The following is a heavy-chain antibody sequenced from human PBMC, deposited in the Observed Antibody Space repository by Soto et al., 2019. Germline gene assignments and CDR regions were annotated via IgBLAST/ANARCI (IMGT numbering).Heavy chain of an antibody. CDR1: GFTFSRYG. J-gene: IGHJ4*02. CDR2: ISDDGNSK. CDR3: AKASSHYGSGSYYTNDY. D-gene: IGHD3-10*01. Sequence: QVQLVESGGGVVQPGRSLRLSCTASGFTFSRYGLHWVRQAPGRRLEWVAVISDDGNSKQYADFVKGRFTISRDNSKNTLYLQMSSLRHEDTAVYYCAKASSHYGSGSYYTNDYWGQGTLVTVSS. V-gene: IGHV3-30*18.